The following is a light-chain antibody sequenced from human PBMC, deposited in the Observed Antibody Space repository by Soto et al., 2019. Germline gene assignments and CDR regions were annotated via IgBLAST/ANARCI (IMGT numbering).Light chain of an antibody. CDR2: EVS. V-gene: IGLV2-14*01. CDR1: SSDVGGYNY. J-gene: IGLJ1*01. Sequence: QSLLTQPASVSGSPGQSITISCTGTSSDVGGYNYVSWYQRHPGKAPKLMIYEVSNRPSGVSNRFSGSKSGNTASLTISGLQAEDEADYYCSSYTSSSTGVFGNGTKVTGL. CDR3: SSYTSSSTGV.